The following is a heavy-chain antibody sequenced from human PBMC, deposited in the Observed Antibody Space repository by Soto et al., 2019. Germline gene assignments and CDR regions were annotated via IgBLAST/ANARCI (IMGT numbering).Heavy chain of an antibody. D-gene: IGHD5-12*01. CDR2: IIPMFGTA. Sequence: QVQLVQSGAEVKKPGSSVKVSCKASGGTFSSYAISWVRQAPGQGLEWMGGIIPMFGTANYAQKFQGRATITADESTSTAYMELSSLRSEDSAVYYCARSPPWLQYDDWGQGTLVTVSS. CDR3: ARSPPWLQYDD. CDR1: GGTFSSYA. V-gene: IGHV1-69*12. J-gene: IGHJ4*02.